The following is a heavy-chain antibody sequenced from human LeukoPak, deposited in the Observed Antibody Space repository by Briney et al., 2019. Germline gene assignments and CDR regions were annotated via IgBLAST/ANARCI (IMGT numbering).Heavy chain of an antibody. V-gene: IGHV3-15*01. CDR3: TTHILTGYYDFDY. D-gene: IGHD3-9*01. Sequence: PGGSLRLSCAASGFTFSNAWMSWVRQAPGKGLEWVGRIKSKTDGGTTDYAAPVKGRFTTSRDDSKNTLYLQMNSLKTEDTAVYYCTTHILTGYYDFDYWGQGTLVTVSS. J-gene: IGHJ4*02. CDR1: GFTFSNAW. CDR2: IKSKTDGGTT.